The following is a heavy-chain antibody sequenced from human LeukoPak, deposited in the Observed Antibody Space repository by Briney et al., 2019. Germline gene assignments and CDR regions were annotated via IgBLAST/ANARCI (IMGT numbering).Heavy chain of an antibody. CDR3: ARGPYYYDSSGISGYYYYYGMDV. J-gene: IGHJ6*02. D-gene: IGHD3-22*01. V-gene: IGHV4-59*01. CDR1: GGSISSYY. CDR2: IYYSGST. Sequence: PSETLSLTCTVSGGSISSYYWSWIRQPPGKGLGWIGYIYYSGSTNYNPSLKSRVTISVDTSKNQFSLKLSSVTAADTAVYYCARGPYYYDSSGISGYYYYYGMDVWGQGTTVTVSS.